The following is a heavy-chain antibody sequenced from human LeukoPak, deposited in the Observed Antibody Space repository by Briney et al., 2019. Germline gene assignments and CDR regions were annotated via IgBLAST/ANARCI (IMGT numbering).Heavy chain of an antibody. Sequence: QPGGSLRLSCAASGFTFSSYGMHWVRQAPGKGLEWVAVISYDGSNKYYADSVKGRFTISRDNSKNTLYLQMNSLRAEDTAVYYCANPTDTFSKWELLDHDAFDIWGQGTMVTVSS. CDR3: ANPTDTFSKWELLDHDAFDI. J-gene: IGHJ3*02. V-gene: IGHV3-30*18. CDR1: GFTFSSYG. CDR2: ISYDGSNK. D-gene: IGHD1-26*01.